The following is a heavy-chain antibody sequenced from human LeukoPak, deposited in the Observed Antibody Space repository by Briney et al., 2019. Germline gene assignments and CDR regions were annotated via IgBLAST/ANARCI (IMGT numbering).Heavy chain of an antibody. D-gene: IGHD6-13*01. CDR3: ARPRLSSSWYLDY. V-gene: IGHV1-2*02. J-gene: IGHJ4*02. CDR2: INPNSGGT. Sequence: ASVKVSCKASGYTFTGYYMHWVRQAPGQGLEWMGWINPNSGGTNYAQKFQGRVTMTRDTSISTAYMELSRLRSDDTAVYYCARPRLSSSWYLDYWAREPWSPSPQ. CDR1: GYTFTGYY.